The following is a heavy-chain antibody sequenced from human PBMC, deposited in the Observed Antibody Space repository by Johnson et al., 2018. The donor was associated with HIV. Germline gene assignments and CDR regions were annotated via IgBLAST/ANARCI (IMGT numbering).Heavy chain of an antibody. CDR3: ATRDPTYLPGVFDI. CDR2: INSDGSST. V-gene: IGHV3-74*02. D-gene: IGHD2-8*01. CDR1: GFTFSSYW. J-gene: IGHJ3*02. Sequence: VESGGGVVQPGRSLRLSCAASGFTFSSYWMSWVRQAPGKGLVWVSRINSDGSSTNYADSVKGRFTISRDNAKNTLYLQINSLRAEDTAVYYCATRDPTYLPGVFDIWGQGTMVTVSS.